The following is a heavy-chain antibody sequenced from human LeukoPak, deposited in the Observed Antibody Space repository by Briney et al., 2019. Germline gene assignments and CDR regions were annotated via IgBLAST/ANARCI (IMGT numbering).Heavy chain of an antibody. J-gene: IGHJ4*02. CDR3: AKDSANWRGDFDN. CDR1: GFPFSNYA. D-gene: IGHD1-20*01. CDR2: ISGSGGST. Sequence: GGSLRLSCAASGFPFSNYAMTWVRQAPGRGLEWVSAISGSGGSTHNADSVKGRFTISRDNTKNTLYLQMNSLRAEDTAVYYCAKDSANWRGDFDNWGQGTLVTVSS. V-gene: IGHV3-23*01.